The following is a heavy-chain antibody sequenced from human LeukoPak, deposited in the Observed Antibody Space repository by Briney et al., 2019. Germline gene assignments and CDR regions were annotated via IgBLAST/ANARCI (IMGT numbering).Heavy chain of an antibody. J-gene: IGHJ4*02. V-gene: IGHV4-39*07. CDR2: IYYSGST. CDR3: ARDRLERRFDY. Sequence: SETLSLTCTVSGGSISSSSYYWDWIRQPPGKGLEWIGSIYYSGSTYYNPSLKSRVTISVDTSKNQFSLKLSSVTAADTAVYYCARDRLERRFDYWGQGTLVTVSS. D-gene: IGHD1-1*01. CDR1: GGSISSSSYY.